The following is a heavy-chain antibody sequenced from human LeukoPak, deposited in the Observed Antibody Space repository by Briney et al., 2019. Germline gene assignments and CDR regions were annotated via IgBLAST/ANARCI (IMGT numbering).Heavy chain of an antibody. CDR1: GYTFSAYY. V-gene: IGHV1-2*02. CDR3: VRDRPHNWFDP. J-gene: IGHJ5*02. CDR2: IKPDSGDT. Sequence: SVKVCCKASGYTFSAYYIHWVRQAPGQGLEWIGLIKPDSGDTNSAQKFRGRVTMTRDTSITTAYMELNRLTSDDTALYYCVRDRPHNWFDPWGQGTLVTVSS.